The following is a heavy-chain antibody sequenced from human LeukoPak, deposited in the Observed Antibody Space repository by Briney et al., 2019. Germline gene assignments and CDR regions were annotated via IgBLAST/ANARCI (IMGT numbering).Heavy chain of an antibody. Sequence: SETLSLTCAVYGGSFSGYYWSWIRQPPGKGLEWIGEINHSGSTNYNPSLKSRVTISVDTSKNQFSLKLSSVTAADTAVYYCARSFPYFDYWGQGTLVTVSS. CDR3: ARSFPYFDY. V-gene: IGHV4-34*01. CDR1: GGSFSGYY. CDR2: INHSGST. J-gene: IGHJ4*02. D-gene: IGHD2-21*01.